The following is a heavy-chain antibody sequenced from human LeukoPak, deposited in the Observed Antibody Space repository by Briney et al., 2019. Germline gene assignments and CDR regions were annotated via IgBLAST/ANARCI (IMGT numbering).Heavy chain of an antibody. CDR2: INHSGST. CDR1: GGSFSGYY. Sequence: SETLSLTCAVCGGSFSGYYWSWIRQPPGKGLEWIGEINHSGSTNYNPSLKSRVTISVDTSKNQFSLKLSSVTAADTAVYYCARGRKWLRFVGFDYWGQGTLVTVSS. V-gene: IGHV4-34*01. J-gene: IGHJ4*02. CDR3: ARGRKWLRFVGFDY. D-gene: IGHD5-12*01.